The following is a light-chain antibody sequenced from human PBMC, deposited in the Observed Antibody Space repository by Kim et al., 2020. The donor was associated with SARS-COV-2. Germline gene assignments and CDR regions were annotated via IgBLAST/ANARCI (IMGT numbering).Light chain of an antibody. CDR2: STN. V-gene: IGLV7-43*01. Sequence: PGGTVTLTCASTTGAVTSGYYVNWFQQKPGQAPRALIYSTNNKHSWTPARFSGSPLGGKAALTLSGVQPEDEAEYYCLLYYGGTWVFGGGTKLTVL. CDR3: LLYYGGTWV. J-gene: IGLJ3*02. CDR1: TGAVTSGYY.